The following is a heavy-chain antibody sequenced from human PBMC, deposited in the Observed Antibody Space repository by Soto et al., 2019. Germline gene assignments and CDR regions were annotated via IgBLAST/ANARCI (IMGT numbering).Heavy chain of an antibody. J-gene: IGHJ4*02. Sequence: GSLRLSCAASGFTFSSYAMSWVRQAPGKGLEWVSAISGSGGSTYYADSVKGRFTISRDNSKNSLYLQMNSLRAEDTAVYYCAKSGLERRRGYFDYWGQGTLVTV. CDR2: ISGSGGST. V-gene: IGHV3-23*01. CDR3: AKSGLERRRGYFDY. CDR1: GFTFSSYA. D-gene: IGHD1-1*01.